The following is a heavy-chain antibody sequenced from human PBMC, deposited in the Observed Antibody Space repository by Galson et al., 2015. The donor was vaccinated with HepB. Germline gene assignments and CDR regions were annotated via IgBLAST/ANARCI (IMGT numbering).Heavy chain of an antibody. Sequence: QPPGKALEWLARIDWDDDEYYTTSLKTRLTISKDTSKNQVVLTMTNMDPVDTATYYCARIRAYYDYVWGSYRPGFDMDVWGQGTTVTVSS. J-gene: IGHJ6*02. D-gene: IGHD3-16*02. CDR3: ARIRAYYDYVWGSYRPGFDMDV. V-gene: IGHV2-70*11. CDR2: IDWDDDE.